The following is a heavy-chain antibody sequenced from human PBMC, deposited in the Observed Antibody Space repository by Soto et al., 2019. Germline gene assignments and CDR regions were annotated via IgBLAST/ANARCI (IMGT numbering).Heavy chain of an antibody. CDR2: IIPIFGTA. J-gene: IGHJ5*02. CDR3: AREQDQSHDHDFWSGYGWFDP. CDR1: GGTFSSYA. V-gene: IGHV1-69*13. D-gene: IGHD3-3*01. Sequence: GASVKVSCKASGGTFSSYAISWVRQAPGQGLEWMGGIIPIFGTANYAQKFQGRVTITADESTSTAYMELSSLRSEDTAVYYCAREQDQSHDHDFWSGYGWFDPWGQGTLVTVSS.